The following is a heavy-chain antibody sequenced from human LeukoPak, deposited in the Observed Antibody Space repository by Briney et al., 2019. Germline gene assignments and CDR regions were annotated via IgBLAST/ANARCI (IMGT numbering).Heavy chain of an antibody. D-gene: IGHD2-21*02. J-gene: IGHJ6*02. CDR2: ISGNGGST. CDR1: GFTFSSYA. Sequence: GGSLRLSCAASGFTFSSYAMHWVRQAPGKGLEYVSAISGNGGSTYYANSVKGRLTISRDNSKNTLYLQTGSLRAEDMAVYYCARVTPVCGGDCYFLGDYYGMDVWGQGTTVTVSS. V-gene: IGHV3-64*01. CDR3: ARVTPVCGGDCYFLGDYYGMDV.